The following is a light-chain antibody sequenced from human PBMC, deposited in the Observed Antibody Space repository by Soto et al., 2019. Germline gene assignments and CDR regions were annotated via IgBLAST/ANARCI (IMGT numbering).Light chain of an antibody. V-gene: IGKV1-27*01. J-gene: IGKJ1*01. CDR3: QKYDRVPGT. CDR1: QDISHY. CDR2: EAS. Sequence: DLQMTQSPSSLSASGGDRVSITCRASQDISHYLAWYQQKPGKLPKLLIYEASTLQSGVPSRFSGSGSGTDFTLTISSLQPEDVGTYYCQKYDRVPGTFGQGTKVEV.